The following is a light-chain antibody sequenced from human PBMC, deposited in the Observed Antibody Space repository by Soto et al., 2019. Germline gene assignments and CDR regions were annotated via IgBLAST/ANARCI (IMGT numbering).Light chain of an antibody. V-gene: IGKV1-5*01. Sequence: GDRVTITCRAXQXISSWLAWYQQKXXXAPKLLXYXXXXXESGXPSRFXGSGSGTEFTLTISSLXXXXXXTYYCQQYXSYPWT. CDR3: QQYXSYPWT. CDR1: QXISSW. CDR2: XXX. J-gene: IGKJ1*01.